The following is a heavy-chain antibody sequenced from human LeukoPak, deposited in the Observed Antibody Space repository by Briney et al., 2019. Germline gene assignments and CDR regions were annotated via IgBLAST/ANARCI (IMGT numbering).Heavy chain of an antibody. CDR3: AKDYTGALIVVAHDY. Sequence: GGSLRLSCAASGFTFSSFAMTWVRQAPGKGLGWVSTVSGSAGRTDYADSVKGRFTISRDNSKSTLYLQMNSLRAEDTAVYYCAKDYTGALIVVAHDYWGQGTLVTVSS. CDR1: GFTFSSFA. J-gene: IGHJ4*02. CDR2: VSGSAGRT. V-gene: IGHV3-23*01. D-gene: IGHD2-15*01.